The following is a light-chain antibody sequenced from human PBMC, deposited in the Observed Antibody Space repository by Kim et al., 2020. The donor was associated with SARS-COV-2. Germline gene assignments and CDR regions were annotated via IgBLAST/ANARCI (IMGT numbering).Light chain of an antibody. CDR1: QSVSSSY. Sequence: PGERATLSCRASQSVSSSYLAWYQQKPGQAPRLLMYEASTRATGIPDRFSGSGSGTDFTLTISRLEPEDFAVYYCQQYGTTPPWTFGQGTKV. CDR2: EAS. J-gene: IGKJ1*01. CDR3: QQYGTTPPWT. V-gene: IGKV3-20*01.